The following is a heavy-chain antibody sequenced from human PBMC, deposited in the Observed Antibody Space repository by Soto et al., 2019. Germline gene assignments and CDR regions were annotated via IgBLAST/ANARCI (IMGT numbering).Heavy chain of an antibody. CDR1: GFTFSSYG. CDR2: IWYDGSNK. J-gene: IGHJ4*02. D-gene: IGHD2-15*01. Sequence: QVQLVESGGGVVQPGRSLRLSCAASGFTFSSYGMYWVRQAPGKRLKWVAVIWYDGSNKYYADSVKGRFTISRDNSKNTLYLQMNSLRAEDTAVYYCAIDGCSGGSCYSVGYWGQGTLVTVSS. V-gene: IGHV3-33*01. CDR3: AIDGCSGGSCYSVGY.